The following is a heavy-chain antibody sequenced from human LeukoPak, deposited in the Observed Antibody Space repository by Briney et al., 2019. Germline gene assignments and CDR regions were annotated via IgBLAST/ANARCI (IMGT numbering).Heavy chain of an antibody. J-gene: IGHJ4*02. Sequence: PGGSLRLSCAASGVTLSSYWMSWVRQAPGKGLEWVANINHDGSEKYYVDSVKGRFTISRDNAKNSLYLQMNSLRAEDTAVYYCARDSGWYTHDYWGQGTLVTVSS. CDR2: INHDGSEK. CDR1: GVTLSSYW. D-gene: IGHD6-19*01. CDR3: ARDSGWYTHDY. V-gene: IGHV3-7*01.